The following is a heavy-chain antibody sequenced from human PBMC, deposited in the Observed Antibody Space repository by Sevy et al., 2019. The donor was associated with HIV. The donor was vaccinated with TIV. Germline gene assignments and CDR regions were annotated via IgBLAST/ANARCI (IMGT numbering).Heavy chain of an antibody. J-gene: IGHJ3*02. V-gene: IGHV3-21*01. CDR3: ARVAKEALAFDI. CDR2: ISSSSSYI. Sequence: GGSLRLSCAASGFTFSSYSMNWVRQAPGKGLEWVSSISSSSSYIYYADSVKGRFTISRDKAKNSLYLQMNSLRAEDTAVYYCARVAKEALAFDIWGQGTMVTVSS. CDR1: GFTFSSYS.